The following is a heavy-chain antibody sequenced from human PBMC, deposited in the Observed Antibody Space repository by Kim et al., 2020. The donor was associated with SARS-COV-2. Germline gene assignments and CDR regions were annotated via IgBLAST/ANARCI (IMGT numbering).Heavy chain of an antibody. CDR1: GFTVSSNY. CDR3: ARVFHRFWSGCGAFGI. D-gene: IGHD3-3*01. V-gene: IGHV3-53*01. Sequence: GGSLRLSCAASGFTVSSNYMSWVRQAPGKGLDWVAVIYSGGSTYYAYSVKGRFTISRDNSKNTLYLQMNSLRAEDTAVYYCARVFHRFWSGCGAFGIWG. J-gene: IGHJ3*02. CDR2: IYSGGST.